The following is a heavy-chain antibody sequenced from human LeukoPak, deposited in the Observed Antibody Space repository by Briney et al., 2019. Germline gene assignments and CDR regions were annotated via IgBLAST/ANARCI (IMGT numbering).Heavy chain of an antibody. D-gene: IGHD6-19*01. Sequence: SETLSLTCTVSGGSISSGSYYWSWLRQPAGKGLEWIGRIYTSGSTNYNPSLKSRVTISVDTSKNQFSLKLSSVTAADTAVYYCAYSLSWLGIHFDYWGQGTLVTVSS. V-gene: IGHV4-61*02. CDR2: IYTSGST. CDR1: GGSISSGSYY. J-gene: IGHJ4*02. CDR3: AYSLSWLGIHFDY.